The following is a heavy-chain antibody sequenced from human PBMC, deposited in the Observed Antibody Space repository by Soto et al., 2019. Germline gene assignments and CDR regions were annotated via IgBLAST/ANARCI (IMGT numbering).Heavy chain of an antibody. D-gene: IGHD2-2*01. J-gene: IGHJ4*01. V-gene: IGHV3-15*07. CDR2: IKSKTDGGTT. Sequence: GGSLRLSCAASGFTFSNAWINWVRQAPGKGLEWVGRIKSKTDGGTTDYAEPVKGRFAISRDDSNNMVYLQMNSLKIEDTAVYYCTTDSYSSIIMVRFDYWGHGTLVTVS. CDR3: TTDSYSSIIMVRFDY. CDR1: GFTFSNAW.